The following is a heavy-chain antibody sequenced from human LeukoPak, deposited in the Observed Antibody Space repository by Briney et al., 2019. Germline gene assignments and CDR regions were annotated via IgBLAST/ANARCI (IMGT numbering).Heavy chain of an antibody. CDR1: GFTFSTYW. D-gene: IGHD6-19*01. CDR2: IKEDGSEK. J-gene: IGHJ4*02. Sequence: AGGSLRLSCSASGFTFSTYWMSWVRQAPGKGLEWVANIKEDGSEKNYADSVKGRFTISRDNAKNSLYLQMNSLRVEDTAVYYCATGQWLPDYWGQGTLVTVSS. CDR3: ATGQWLPDY. V-gene: IGHV3-7*04.